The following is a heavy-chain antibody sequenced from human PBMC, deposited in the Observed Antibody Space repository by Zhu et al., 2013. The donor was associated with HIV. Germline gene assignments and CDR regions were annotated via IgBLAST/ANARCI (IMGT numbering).Heavy chain of an antibody. J-gene: IGHJ5*02. CDR3: SRASCYRVAWFDP. CDR1: GGTFSSYA. D-gene: IGHD2-2*01. V-gene: IGHV1-69*06. CDR2: IIPIFGTT. Sequence: QVQLVQSGAEVKKPGSSVKVSCKASGGTFSSYAINWVRQAPGQGLEWMGGIIPIFGTTNYAQKFQGRVTITADKSTSTAYMDLSSLRSEDTAVYTASRASCYRVAWFDPWGQGTLVTVSS.